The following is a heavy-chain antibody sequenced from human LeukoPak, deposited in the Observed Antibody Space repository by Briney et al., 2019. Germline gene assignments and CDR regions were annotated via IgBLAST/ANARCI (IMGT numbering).Heavy chain of an antibody. J-gene: IGHJ6*02. CDR2: FDPENGET. Sequence: ASVKVSCRVSGYTLTELSMHWVRQAPGKVLEWMGGFDPENGETIYAQKFQGRVTMTEDTSTDTAYMELSSLRSEDTAVYYCRTAPPHYGMDVWGQGTTVTVSS. CDR3: RTAPPHYGMDV. V-gene: IGHV1-24*01. CDR1: GYTLTELS.